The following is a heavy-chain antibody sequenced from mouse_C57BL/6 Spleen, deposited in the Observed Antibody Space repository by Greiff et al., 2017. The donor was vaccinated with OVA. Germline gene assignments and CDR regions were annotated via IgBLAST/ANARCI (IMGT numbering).Heavy chain of an antibody. V-gene: IGHV1-82*01. Sequence: QVQLQQSGPELVKPGASVKISCKASGYAFSSSWMNWVKQRPGKGLEWIGRFYPGDGDTNYNGKFKGQATLTADKSSSTAYMQLSSLTSEDSAVYFCARWITTVVPYYYGYWGQGTTLTVSS. CDR3: ARWITTVVPYYYGY. CDR1: GYAFSSSW. D-gene: IGHD1-1*01. J-gene: IGHJ2*01. CDR2: FYPGDGDT.